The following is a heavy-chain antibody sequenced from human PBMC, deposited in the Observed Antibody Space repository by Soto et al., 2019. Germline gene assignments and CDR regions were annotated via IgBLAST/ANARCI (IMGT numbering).Heavy chain of an antibody. J-gene: IGHJ4*02. CDR1: SASLSSSTYY. CDR2: IYYSGNT. Sequence: PSETLSLTCSVSSASLSSSTYYWSWIRQPPGRGPEWIGSIYYSGNTYYKPSLKSRVSISIDTSRNQFSLKLTSVTAADTAVYYCARGITIPTPLEYWGQGTLVTVSS. CDR3: ARGITIPTPLEY. D-gene: IGHD3-3*01. V-gene: IGHV4-39*01.